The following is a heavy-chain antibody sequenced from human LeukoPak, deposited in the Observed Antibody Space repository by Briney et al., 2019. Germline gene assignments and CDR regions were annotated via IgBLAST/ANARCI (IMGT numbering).Heavy chain of an antibody. Sequence: SETLSLTCAVYGGSFSGYYWSRIRQPPGKGLEWIGEINHSGSTNYNPSLKSRVTISVDTSKNQFSLKLSSVTAADTAVYYCARASKWLVNDYWGQGTLVTVSS. CDR1: GGSFSGYY. CDR3: ARASKWLVNDY. J-gene: IGHJ4*02. CDR2: INHSGST. D-gene: IGHD6-19*01. V-gene: IGHV4-34*01.